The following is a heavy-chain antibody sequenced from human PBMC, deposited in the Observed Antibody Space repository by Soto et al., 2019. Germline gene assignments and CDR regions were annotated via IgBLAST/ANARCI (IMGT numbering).Heavy chain of an antibody. CDR1: GGSISSGGYY. D-gene: IGHD4-4*01. CDR2: IYYSGST. J-gene: IGHJ6*03. V-gene: IGHV4-31*03. Sequence: SETLSLTCTVSGGSISSGGYYWSWIRQHPGRGLEWIGYIYYSGSTYYNPSLKSRVTISVDTSKNQFSLKLSSVTAADTAVYHCARGLGNYAPYYMDVWGKGTTVTVSS. CDR3: ARGLGNYAPYYMDV.